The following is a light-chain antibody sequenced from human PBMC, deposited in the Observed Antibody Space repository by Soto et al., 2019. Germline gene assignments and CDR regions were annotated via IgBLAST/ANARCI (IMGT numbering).Light chain of an antibody. J-gene: IGKJ1*01. CDR1: QYISNY. V-gene: IGKV1-39*01. Sequence: DIQVTQSPPSLSASVGDRFTMTCRTSQYISNYLNWYQHKAGKAPQLLIYSASTLQIGVPSRFSGSGSGTEFTLTISTLQPDDYASYYCQSNYILPWTFGQGTKVDIK. CDR3: QSNYILPWT. CDR2: SAS.